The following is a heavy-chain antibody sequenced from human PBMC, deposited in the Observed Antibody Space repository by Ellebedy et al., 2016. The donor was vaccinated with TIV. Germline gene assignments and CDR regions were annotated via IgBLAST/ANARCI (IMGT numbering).Heavy chain of an antibody. J-gene: IGHJ6*02. CDR1: GFTFSNYW. Sequence: GESLKISCAASGFTFSNYWMHWVRQVPGKGLVWVSLINRLGDSTTYADSVKGRFTISRDNAKNTLYLQMNSLRAEDTAVYYCAGVEVGRSGPSYGMDVWGQGTSVTVSS. CDR2: INRLGDST. V-gene: IGHV3-74*01. D-gene: IGHD6-19*01. CDR3: AGVEVGRSGPSYGMDV.